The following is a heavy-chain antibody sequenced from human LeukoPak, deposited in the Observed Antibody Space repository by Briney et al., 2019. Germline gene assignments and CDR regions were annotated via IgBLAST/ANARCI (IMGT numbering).Heavy chain of an antibody. CDR2: IIPIFGTA. V-gene: IGHV1-69*01. J-gene: IGHJ5*02. CDR3: ARAPLRGNNWFDP. D-gene: IGHD3-10*01. Sequence: SVKVSCKASGGTFSGYAISWVRQAPGQGLEWMGGIIPIFGTANYAQKFQGRVTITADESTSTAYMELSSLRSEDTAVYYCARAPLRGNNWFDPWGQGTLVTVSS. CDR1: GGTFSGYA.